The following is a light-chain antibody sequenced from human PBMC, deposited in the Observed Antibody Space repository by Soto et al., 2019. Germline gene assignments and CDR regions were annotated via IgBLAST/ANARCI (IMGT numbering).Light chain of an antibody. CDR3: QSHDSSLSAYV. Sequence: QLVLTQPPSVSGAPGQNVTISCTGSSSNIGAGFDVHWYQQLPGTAPKLLIQGNSNRPSGVPDRFSASKSGTSASLAITGLQAEDEADYFCQSHDSSLSAYVFGSGTKLTVL. V-gene: IGLV1-40*01. CDR2: GNS. CDR1: SSNIGAGFD. J-gene: IGLJ1*01.